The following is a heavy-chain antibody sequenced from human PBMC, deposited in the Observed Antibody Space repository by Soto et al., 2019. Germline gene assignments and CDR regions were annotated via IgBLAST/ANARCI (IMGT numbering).Heavy chain of an antibody. CDR3: ARDDEDIVVVVAATPVRWFDP. J-gene: IGHJ5*02. CDR1: GFTFSSYS. D-gene: IGHD2-15*01. Sequence: GGSLRLSCAASGFTFSSYSMNWVRQAPGKGLEWVSSISSSSSYIYYADSVKGRFTISRDNAKNSLYLQMNSLRAEDTAVYYCARDDEDIVVVVAATPVRWFDPWGQGTLVTVSS. V-gene: IGHV3-21*01. CDR2: ISSSSSYI.